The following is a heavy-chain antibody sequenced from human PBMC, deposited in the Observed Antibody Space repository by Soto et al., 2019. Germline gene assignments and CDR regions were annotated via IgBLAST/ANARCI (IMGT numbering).Heavy chain of an antibody. CDR1: GFNFRNHG. D-gene: IGHD3-3*01. CDR3: TSLFGVAPY. J-gene: IGHJ4*02. V-gene: IGHV3-33*01. CDR2: IWYDGSSQ. Sequence: LRLSCAASGFNFRNHGMHWVRQAPGKGLEWVAVIWYDGSSQYYADSVKGRFTISRDDSKNTAYLQMNSLKTEDTAVYYCTSLFGVAPYWGQGTLVTVSS.